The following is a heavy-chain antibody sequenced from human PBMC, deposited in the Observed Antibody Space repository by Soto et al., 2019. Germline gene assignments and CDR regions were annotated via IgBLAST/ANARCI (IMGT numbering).Heavy chain of an antibody. D-gene: IGHD1-26*01. CDR2: IYYSGST. V-gene: IGHV4-39*01. J-gene: IGHJ5*02. Sequence: QLQLQESGPGLVKPSETLSLTCTVSGGSISSSYYHWGWIRQLPGKGLEWIGSIYYSGSTYYNPSLKSRVTISVDTSKNQFSLKLSSVTAADTAVYYCARPTSWADNWFDPWGQGTLVTVSS. CDR3: ARPTSWADNWFDP. CDR1: GGSISSSYYH.